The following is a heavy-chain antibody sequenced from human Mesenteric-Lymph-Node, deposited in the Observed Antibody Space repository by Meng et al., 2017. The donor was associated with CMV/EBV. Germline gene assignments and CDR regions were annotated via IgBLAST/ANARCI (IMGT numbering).Heavy chain of an antibody. CDR3: AREVVGATTGYFDY. D-gene: IGHD1-26*01. Sequence: GGSLRLSCAASGFTFSSLPMHWVRQAPHKGLEWVAVISYDGGDKYYADSVKGRFTISRDNSKKTLFLQMNSLRAEDTAVYYCAREVVGATTGYFDYWGQGTLVTVSS. J-gene: IGHJ4*02. CDR2: ISYDGGDK. CDR1: GFTFSSLP. V-gene: IGHV3-30-3*01.